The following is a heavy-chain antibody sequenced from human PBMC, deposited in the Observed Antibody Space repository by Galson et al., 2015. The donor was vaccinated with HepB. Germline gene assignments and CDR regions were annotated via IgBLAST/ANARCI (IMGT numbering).Heavy chain of an antibody. V-gene: IGHV4-31*03. D-gene: IGHD2-15*01. CDR1: GGSISSGGYY. Sequence: LSLTCTVSGGSISSGGYYWSWIRQHPGKGLEWIGYIYYSGSTYYNPSLKSRVTISVDTSKNQFSLKLSSVTAADTAVYYCARTPQPGGSFPNHFQHWGQGTLVTVSS. CDR2: IYYSGST. J-gene: IGHJ1*01. CDR3: ARTPQPGGSFPNHFQH.